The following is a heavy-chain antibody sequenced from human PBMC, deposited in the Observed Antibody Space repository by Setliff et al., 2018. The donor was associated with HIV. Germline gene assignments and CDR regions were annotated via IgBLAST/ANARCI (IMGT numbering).Heavy chain of an antibody. J-gene: IGHJ4*02. D-gene: IGHD3-22*01. CDR3: ARNDSPDDC. V-gene: IGHV3-49*04. CDR1: GFTFGDYR. CDR2: IRKTVYGATT. Sequence: LRLSCTTSGFTFGDYRMSWVRQAPGKGLEWVGFIRKTVYGATTEYAASVKGRFTISRDDSKSIAYLQMDSLKSEDTAVYYCARNDSPDDCWGQGTLVTVSS.